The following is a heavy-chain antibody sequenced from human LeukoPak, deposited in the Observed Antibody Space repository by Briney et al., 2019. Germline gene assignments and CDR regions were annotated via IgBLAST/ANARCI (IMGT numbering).Heavy chain of an antibody. Sequence: GGSLRLSCAASGFTFSGYAMSWVRQAPGKGLEWVSAISGSGGSTYYADSVKGRFTISRDNSKNTLYLQMNSLRAEDTAVYYCGYGDYYYYGMDVWGQGTTVTVSS. CDR3: GYGDYYYYGMDV. D-gene: IGHD4-17*01. J-gene: IGHJ6*02. CDR1: GFTFSGYA. V-gene: IGHV3-23*01. CDR2: ISGSGGST.